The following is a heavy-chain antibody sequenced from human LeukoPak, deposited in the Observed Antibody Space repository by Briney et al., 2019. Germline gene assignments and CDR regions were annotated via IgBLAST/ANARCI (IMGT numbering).Heavy chain of an antibody. V-gene: IGHV3-23*01. D-gene: IGHD2-2*01. Sequence: GGSLRLSCAASGFTFSSYAMSCVRQAPGSGLEWVSAISGSGGSTYYADSVKGRFTISRDNSKNTLYLQMNSLRAEDTAVYYCAEGGAVVPAAPLDYWGQGTLVTVSS. CDR1: GFTFSSYA. CDR2: ISGSGGST. J-gene: IGHJ4*02. CDR3: AEGGAVVPAAPLDY.